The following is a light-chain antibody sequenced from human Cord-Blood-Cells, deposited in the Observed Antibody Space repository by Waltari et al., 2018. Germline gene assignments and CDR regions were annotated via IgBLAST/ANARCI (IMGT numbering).Light chain of an antibody. CDR1: NLGDKY. J-gene: IGLJ1*01. V-gene: IGLV3-1*01. Sequence: SYELTQPPSVSVSPGQPASITCSGDNLGDKYACWYQQKPGQSPGLVIYQESKRPSGIPERFSGANSWNTATMTISGTQAMDEADYYCQAWDSSTYVFGTGTKVTVL. CDR3: QAWDSSTYV. CDR2: QES.